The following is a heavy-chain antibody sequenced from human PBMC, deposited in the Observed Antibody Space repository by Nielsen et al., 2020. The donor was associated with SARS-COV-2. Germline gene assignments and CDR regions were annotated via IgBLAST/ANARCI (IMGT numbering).Heavy chain of an antibody. CDR1: GFTFSSYA. D-gene: IGHD1-26*01. Sequence: GGSLRLSCAASGFTFSSYAMHWVRQAPGKGLEWVAVISYDGSNKYYADSVKGLFTISRDNSKNTLYLQMNSLRAEDTAVYYCAREKLLTFYFDYWGQGTLVTVSS. CDR3: AREKLLTFYFDY. V-gene: IGHV3-30-3*01. CDR2: ISYDGSNK. J-gene: IGHJ4*02.